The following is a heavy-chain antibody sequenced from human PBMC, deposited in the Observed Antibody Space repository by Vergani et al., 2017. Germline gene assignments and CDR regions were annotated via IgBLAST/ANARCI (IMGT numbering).Heavy chain of an antibody. CDR1: GYSFTSYW. CDR2: IDPGDSDT. D-gene: IGHD2-2*01. Sequence: EVQLVQSGAEVKKPGESLKISCKGSGYSFTSYWIGWVRQMPGKGREWMGIIDPGDSDTRYSPSFQGQVTIAADKPISTAYLQWSSLKASDTAMYYCARHATFYSAAAPDYWGQGTLVTVSS. J-gene: IGHJ4*02. CDR3: ARHATFYSAAAPDY. V-gene: IGHV5-51*04.